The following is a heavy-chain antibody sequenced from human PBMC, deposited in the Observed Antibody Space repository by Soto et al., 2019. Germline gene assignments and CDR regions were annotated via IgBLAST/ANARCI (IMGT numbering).Heavy chain of an antibody. Sequence: QVQLQQWGAGLLKPSETLSLTCAVYGGSFSGYYWSWIRQPPGKGLEWIGESNHVGSTNYNPSLKGRVTMSVGPSKNQFSLRLTSVTAAGTAVYYCARVLIAGVTTDWGQGTLVIVSS. V-gene: IGHV4-34*01. J-gene: IGHJ4*02. CDR2: SNHVGST. D-gene: IGHD5-18*01. CDR3: ARVLIAGVTTD. CDR1: GGSFSGYY.